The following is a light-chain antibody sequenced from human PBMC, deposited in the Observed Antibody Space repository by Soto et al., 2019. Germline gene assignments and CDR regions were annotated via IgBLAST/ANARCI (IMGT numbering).Light chain of an antibody. Sequence: ELLMTQSPATLSLSPGERATLSCRASQSVSRNLAWYQQKPGQAPRLLINGASIRATDITTRFSGSGSGTEFTLTINSLQSANFAVYYCQQYNQWPPYTFGQGTKVEIK. J-gene: IGKJ2*01. V-gene: IGKV3-15*01. CDR1: QSVSRN. CDR3: QQYNQWPPYT. CDR2: GAS.